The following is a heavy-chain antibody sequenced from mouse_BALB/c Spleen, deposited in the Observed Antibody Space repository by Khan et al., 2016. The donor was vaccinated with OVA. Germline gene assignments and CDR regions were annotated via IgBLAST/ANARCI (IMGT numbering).Heavy chain of an antibody. CDR1: GYTFTSYW. D-gene: IGHD2-4*01. V-gene: IGHV1S41*01. CDR3: ARSNYVGRGVYAMGY. J-gene: IGHJ4*01. Sequence: DLVEPGASVKLSCKASGYTFTSYWINWIKERPGQGREWIGQIGPGSGSAYYNELFQGKATLTVDTSSSTVYIQLSSLSSEDSAGYFCARSNYVGRGVYAMGYWGQGTSVTVSS. CDR2: IGPGSGSA.